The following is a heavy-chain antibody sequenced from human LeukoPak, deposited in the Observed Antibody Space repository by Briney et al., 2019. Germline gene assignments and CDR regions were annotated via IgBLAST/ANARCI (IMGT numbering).Heavy chain of an antibody. V-gene: IGHV3-66*01. D-gene: IGHD3-22*01. CDR2: IYSGGST. Sequence: GGSLRLSCAASGFTVSSNYMSWVRQAPGKGLEWVSVIYSGGSTYYADSVKGRFTISRDNAKNSLYLQMNSLRAEDTAVYYCARGGRYYYDSSGYYWGQGTLVTVSS. CDR1: GFTVSSNY. J-gene: IGHJ4*02. CDR3: ARGGRYYYDSSGYY.